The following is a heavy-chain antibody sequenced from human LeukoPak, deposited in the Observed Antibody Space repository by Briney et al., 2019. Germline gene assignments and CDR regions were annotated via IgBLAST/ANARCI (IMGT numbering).Heavy chain of an antibody. D-gene: IGHD3-9*01. CDR3: ARDHFDILTDDAFDI. J-gene: IGHJ3*02. Sequence: GGSLRLSCAASGFTFSSYSMNWVRQAPGKGLEWVSSISSSSSYIYYADSVKGRFTISRDNAKNSLYLQMNSLRAEDTAVYYCARDHFDILTDDAFDIWGQGTMVTVSS. CDR2: ISSSSSYI. V-gene: IGHV3-21*01. CDR1: GFTFSSYS.